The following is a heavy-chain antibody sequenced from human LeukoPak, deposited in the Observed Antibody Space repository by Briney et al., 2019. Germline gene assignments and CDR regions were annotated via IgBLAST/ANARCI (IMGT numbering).Heavy chain of an antibody. CDR2: ISVSGDIT. V-gene: IGHV3-23*01. CDR3: AKGQCRSTSCSSDY. J-gene: IGHJ4*02. Sequence: GGSLRLSCAASGFTFTNYVMTRVRQAPGKGLEWVSVISVSGDITYYADSVKGRFTISRDNSKNTLYLQMHSLRAEDTALYYCAKGQCRSTSCSSDYWGQGTLVTVSS. D-gene: IGHD2-2*01. CDR1: GFTFTNYV.